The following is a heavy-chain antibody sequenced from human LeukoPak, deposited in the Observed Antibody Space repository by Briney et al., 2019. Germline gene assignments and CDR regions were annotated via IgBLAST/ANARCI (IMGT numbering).Heavy chain of an antibody. Sequence: SETLSLTCTVSGGSISSYYWSWIRQPPGKGLEWIGYIYYSGSTNYNPSLKSRVTISVDTSKNQFSLKLSSVTAADTAVYYCVRLAAAGEGLFDYWGQGTLVTVSS. CDR1: GGSISSYY. J-gene: IGHJ4*02. D-gene: IGHD6-13*01. CDR3: VRLAAAGEGLFDY. V-gene: IGHV4-59*08. CDR2: IYYSGST.